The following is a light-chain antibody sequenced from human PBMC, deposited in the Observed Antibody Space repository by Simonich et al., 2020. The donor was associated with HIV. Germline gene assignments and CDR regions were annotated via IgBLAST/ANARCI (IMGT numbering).Light chain of an antibody. CDR1: RSVLYSSNNKNY. CDR2: WAS. V-gene: IGKV4-1*01. J-gene: IGKJ1*01. Sequence: DIVMTQSPDSLAVSLGERATINCKSSRSVLYSSNNKNYLAWYQQKPGQPPKLLIYWASTRKSGVPDRLSGSGSGTDFSLTISTLQAEDVAVYYCQQYYSTPWTFGQGTKVEIK. CDR3: QQYYSTPWT.